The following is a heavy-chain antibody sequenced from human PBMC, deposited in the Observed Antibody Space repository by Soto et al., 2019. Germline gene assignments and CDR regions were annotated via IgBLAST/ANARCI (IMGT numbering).Heavy chain of an antibody. V-gene: IGHV4-34*01. J-gene: IGHJ6*02. CDR2: INHSGST. D-gene: IGHD1-26*01. CDR3: ARGPKGEVGGTWYYYAMDV. Sequence: SETLSLTCAVYCGSFGGYYWSWIRRPPGKGLEWIGEINHSGSTNYNPSLKSRVTISVDTSKNQFSLKLNSVTAADTAVYYCARGPKGEVGGTWYYYAMDVWGQGTTVTVSS. CDR1: CGSFGGYY.